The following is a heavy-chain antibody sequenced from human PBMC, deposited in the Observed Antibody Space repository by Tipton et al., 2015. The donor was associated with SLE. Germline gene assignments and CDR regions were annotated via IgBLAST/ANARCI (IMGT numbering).Heavy chain of an antibody. V-gene: IGHV4-4*07. J-gene: IGHJ4*02. CDR1: GGSISRHY. CDR3: ASFSSWYGGYYFDS. D-gene: IGHD6-13*01. CDR2: IYNSGRT. Sequence: TLSLTCTVSGGSISRHYWSWIRQPAGKGLEWIGHIYNSGRTKYSPSLKSRVTISLDRSKNQFSLDLNSVTAADTAIYYCASFSSWYGGYYFDSWGQGILVTV.